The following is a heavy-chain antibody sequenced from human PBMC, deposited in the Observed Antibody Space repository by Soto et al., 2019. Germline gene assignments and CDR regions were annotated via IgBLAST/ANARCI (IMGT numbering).Heavy chain of an antibody. CDR2: INGDASSR. CDR1: GFSIRDYW. V-gene: IGHV3-74*01. J-gene: IGHJ6*02. Sequence: GGSLRLSCEASGFSIRDYWMHWVRQAPGEGLVWVSCINGDASSRTYADSVKGRFTISRDDAKNTVYLQMTSLRAEDTAVYFCARDRSYAMVVWGQGTRVTVSS. CDR3: ARDRSYAMVV.